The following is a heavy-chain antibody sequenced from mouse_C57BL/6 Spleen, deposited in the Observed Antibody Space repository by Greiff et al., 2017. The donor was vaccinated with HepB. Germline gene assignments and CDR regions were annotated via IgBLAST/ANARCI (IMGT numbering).Heavy chain of an antibody. D-gene: IGHD2-4*01. CDR2: INPNYGTT. CDR1: GYSFTDYN. J-gene: IGHJ3*01. Sequence: VQLQQSGPELVKPGASVKISCKASGYSFTDYNMNWVKQSNGTSLEWIGVINPNYGTTSYNQKFKGKATLTVDQSSSTAYMQLNSLTSEDAAVYYCARGNDYDPAWFAYWGQGTLVTVSA. CDR3: ARGNDYDPAWFAY. V-gene: IGHV1-39*01.